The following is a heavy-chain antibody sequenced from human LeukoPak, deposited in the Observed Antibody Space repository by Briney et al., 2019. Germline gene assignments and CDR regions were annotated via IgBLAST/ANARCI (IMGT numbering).Heavy chain of an antibody. J-gene: IGHJ3*02. D-gene: IGHD2-21*02. CDR2: IHNSGST. CDR3: ARTVVTATIDGFQI. Sequence: SETLSLTCTVSGGSISSSAYHWGWIRQPPGKGLEWIGSIHNSGSTYYNPSLRSRVTISVDPSKSQFSLRLTSVTAADTAVYYCARTVVTATIDGFQIWGQGTMVTVSS. CDR1: GGSISSSAYH. V-gene: IGHV4-39*01.